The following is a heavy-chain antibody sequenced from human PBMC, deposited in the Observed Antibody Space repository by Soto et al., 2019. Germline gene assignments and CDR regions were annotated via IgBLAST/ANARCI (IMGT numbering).Heavy chain of an antibody. J-gene: IGHJ4*02. V-gene: IGHV5-51*01. D-gene: IGHD3-3*01. CDR3: ARGGVSTRTFDY. CDR1: GYNFAGYW. Sequence: GESLKISCXGSGYNFAGYWIAWVRQMPGKGLELMGIIYPSDSDTRYRPSFQGQVTISADKSISSAHLQWSSLRASDTAMYYCARGGVSTRTFDYWGQGTPVTVSS. CDR2: IYPSDSDT.